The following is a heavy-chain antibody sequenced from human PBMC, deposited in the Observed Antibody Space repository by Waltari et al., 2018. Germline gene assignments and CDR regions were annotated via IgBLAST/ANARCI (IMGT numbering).Heavy chain of an antibody. V-gene: IGHV3-74*03. Sequence: EVQLVNSGGGLVQPGGSLRLSCAASDFFTDYWLAWVRQAPGKGLVWVSRMKTDGTSITYADSVKGRFTISRDSAKNTYYLQMNSLRAEDTAVYYCTRNPGYWGQGTLVTVSS. CDR2: MKTDGTSI. CDR3: TRNPGY. CDR1: DFFTDYW. J-gene: IGHJ4*02.